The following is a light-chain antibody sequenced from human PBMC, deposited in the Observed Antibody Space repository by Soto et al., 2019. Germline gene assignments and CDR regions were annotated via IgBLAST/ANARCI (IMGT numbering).Light chain of an antibody. J-gene: IGKJ4*01. V-gene: IGKV3-15*01. CDR1: QSVSSN. CDR2: GAS. Sequence: EIVMTQSPATLSVSPGERATLSCRASQSVSSNLAWYQQKPGQAPRLLIYGASTRATGIPARFSGSGSGTDGTLTISSLQPEECATYYCQQRYSTPLTVGGGTKVDIK. CDR3: QQRYSTPLT.